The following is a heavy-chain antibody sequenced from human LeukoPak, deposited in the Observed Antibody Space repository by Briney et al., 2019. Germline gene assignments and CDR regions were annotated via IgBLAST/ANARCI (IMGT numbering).Heavy chain of an antibody. D-gene: IGHD3-16*01. CDR2: ISSDGSRV. J-gene: IGHJ6*03. CDR1: GFTFSDYW. V-gene: IGHV3-74*01. CDR3: ARTDIMGTYYYYYMDV. Sequence: GGSLRLSCAASGFTFSDYWMHWVRQAPGKGLVWVSRISSDGSRVTYADSVKGRFTISRDNSKNTLYLQMNSLRAEDTAVYYCARTDIMGTYYYYYMDVWGEGTTVTVSS.